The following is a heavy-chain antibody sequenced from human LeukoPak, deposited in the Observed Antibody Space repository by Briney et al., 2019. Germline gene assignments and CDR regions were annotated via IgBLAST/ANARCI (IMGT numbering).Heavy chain of an antibody. D-gene: IGHD2-2*01. V-gene: IGHV1-18*01. CDR3: ARSGRYCSSTSCHNWFDP. Sequence: ASVKVSCKASGYTFTSYGISWVRQAPGQGLEWMGWISACNGNTNYAQKLQGRVTMTTDTSTSTAYMELRSLRSDDTAVYYCARSGRYCSSTSCHNWFDPWGQGTLVTVSS. CDR2: ISACNGNT. CDR1: GYTFTSYG. J-gene: IGHJ5*02.